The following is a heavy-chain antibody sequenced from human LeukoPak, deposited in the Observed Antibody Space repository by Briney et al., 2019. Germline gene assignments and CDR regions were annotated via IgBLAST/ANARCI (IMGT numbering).Heavy chain of an antibody. D-gene: IGHD3-10*01. V-gene: IGHV4-59*01. CDR3: ARELDYYGSGSPTKGYYFDY. CDR1: GGTISSYY. Sequence: SGTLSLTCTVSGGTISSYYWSWIRQAPGKGLEWIGYIYYSGSTNYNPSLKSRVTISVDTSKNHFSLKLSSVTAADTAVYYCARELDYYGSGSPTKGYYFDYWGQGTLVTVSS. J-gene: IGHJ4*02. CDR2: IYYSGST.